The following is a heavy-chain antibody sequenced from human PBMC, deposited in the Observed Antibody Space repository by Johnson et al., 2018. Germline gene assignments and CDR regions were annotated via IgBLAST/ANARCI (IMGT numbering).Heavy chain of an antibody. CDR3: AKSPSYQLLYAEYFQH. CDR1: GFTFSNAW. V-gene: IGHV3-15*01. CDR2: IKSKTDGGTT. D-gene: IGHD2-2*02. Sequence: VQLVQSGGGLVKPGGSLRLSCAASGFTFSNAWMSWVRQAPGKGLEWVGRIKSKTDGGTTDYAAPVKGRFPISRDDSKNTLYQQMNTLRAEDTAVYYCAKSPSYQLLYAEYFQHGGQGTLVTVSS. J-gene: IGHJ1*01.